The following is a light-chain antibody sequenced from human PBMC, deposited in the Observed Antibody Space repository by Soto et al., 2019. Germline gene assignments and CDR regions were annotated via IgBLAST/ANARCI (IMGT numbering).Light chain of an antibody. CDR2: GVF. CDR3: MQPLQSWT. J-gene: IGKJ1*01. Sequence: EILLTQSPVRVSLSPWGRGTLCCRASQSLSSNYLAWYQQKPGQTPRLLMYGVFNRATGIPDRFSGSGSGTDFTLTISRLEPEDSAIYYCMQPLQSWTFGQGTKVDI. V-gene: IGKV3-20*01. CDR1: QSLSSNY.